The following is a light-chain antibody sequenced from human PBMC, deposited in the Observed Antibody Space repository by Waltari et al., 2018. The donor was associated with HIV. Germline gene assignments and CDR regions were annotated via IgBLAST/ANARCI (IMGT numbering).Light chain of an antibody. CDR2: NNN. CDR3: AAWDDSLNAVV. J-gene: IGLJ2*01. Sequence: QSVLTQPPSASGTPGQRVTISCSGSRSNIGSNTVNWYQQLPGTAPKLLIYNNNQRPSWVPDRFSGSKSGPSASLAISGLQSEDEGDYYCAAWDDSLNAVVFGGGTKLTVL. CDR1: RSNIGSNT. V-gene: IGLV1-44*01.